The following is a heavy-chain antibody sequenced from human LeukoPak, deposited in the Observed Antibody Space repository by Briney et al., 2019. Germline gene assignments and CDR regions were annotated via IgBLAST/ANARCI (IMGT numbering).Heavy chain of an antibody. CDR3: STGSGWYSPDY. D-gene: IGHD6-19*01. V-gene: IGHV3-49*04. J-gene: IGHJ4*02. CDR1: GFTFGDYF. CDR2: IRSKAYGGTT. Sequence: PGGSLRLSCTASGFTFGDYFMTWVRQAPGKGLEWVGFIRSKAYGGTTDYAASAKSRFTISRDDSKSIAYLQMNSLKTEDTAVYYCSTGSGWYSPDYWGQGTLVTVSS.